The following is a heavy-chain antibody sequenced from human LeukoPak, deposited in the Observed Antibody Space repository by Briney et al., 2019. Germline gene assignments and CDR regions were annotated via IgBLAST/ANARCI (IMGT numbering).Heavy chain of an antibody. D-gene: IGHD2-2*03. V-gene: IGHV4-34*01. CDR1: GGSFSGYY. CDR3: ARGLVDIVVVNAYYYYMDV. CDR2: INHSGST. J-gene: IGHJ6*03. Sequence: SETLSLTCAVYGGSFSGYYWSWIRQPPGKGLEWIGEINHSGSTNYNPSLKSRVTISVDTSKNQFSLKLSSVTAADTAVYYCARGLVDIVVVNAYYYYMDVWGKGTTVTVSS.